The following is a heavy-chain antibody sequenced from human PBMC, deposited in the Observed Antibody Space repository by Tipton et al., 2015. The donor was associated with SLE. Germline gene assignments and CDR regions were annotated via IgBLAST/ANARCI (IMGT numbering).Heavy chain of an antibody. CDR1: GYSFTTYW. D-gene: IGHD6-19*01. Sequence: VQLVQSGAEVKKPGESLKISCKGSGYSFTTYWIGWVRQMPGKGLEWMGIIYPGDSDTRYSPSFQGQVTISADKSISTAYLRWSSLKASDTAMYYCARQAGYSSGWPPVYYRDVWGKGTTVTVSS. V-gene: IGHV5-51*01. CDR3: ARQAGYSSGWPPVYYRDV. CDR2: IYPGDSDT. J-gene: IGHJ6*03.